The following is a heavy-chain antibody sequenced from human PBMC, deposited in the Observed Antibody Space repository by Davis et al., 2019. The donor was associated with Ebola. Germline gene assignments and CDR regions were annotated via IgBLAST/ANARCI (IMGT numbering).Heavy chain of an antibody. D-gene: IGHD3-16*01. V-gene: IGHV4-59*11. CDR3: ARVGGDGSSHLEGLDS. J-gene: IGHJ4*02. CDR1: GGSISSHY. CDR2: INYSGRT. Sequence: MPSETLSLTCTVSGGSISSHYWSWVRQSPGKGLEWIADINYSGRTNYNASLARRVTISIATSKNQFSLNLSSVTAADTAVYYCARVGGDGSSHLEGLDSWGQGTLVTVSS.